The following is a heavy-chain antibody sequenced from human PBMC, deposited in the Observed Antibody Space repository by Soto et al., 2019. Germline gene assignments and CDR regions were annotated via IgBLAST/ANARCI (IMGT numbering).Heavy chain of an antibody. J-gene: IGHJ4*02. V-gene: IGHV4-34*01. D-gene: IGHD6-6*01. CDR3: ARWRVIAARQGARRSRGY. Sequence: PSESLSLTCAVCGGSFSGYYLSWIRQPPGKGLEWIGEINHSGSTNYNPSLKSRVTISVDTSKNQFSLKLSSVTAADTAVYYCARWRVIAARQGARRSRGYWGQGTLVTVSS. CDR2: INHSGST. CDR1: GGSFSGYY.